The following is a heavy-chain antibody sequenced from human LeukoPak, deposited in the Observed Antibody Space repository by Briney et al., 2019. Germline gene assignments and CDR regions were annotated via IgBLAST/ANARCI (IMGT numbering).Heavy chain of an antibody. CDR3: AKDPGGARLLDAFDI. D-gene: IGHD1-26*01. Sequence: SVKGRFTISRDNSKNTLYLHMNSLRAEDTAVYYCAKDPGGARLLDAFDIWGQGTMVTVSS. J-gene: IGHJ3*02. V-gene: IGHV3-30*02.